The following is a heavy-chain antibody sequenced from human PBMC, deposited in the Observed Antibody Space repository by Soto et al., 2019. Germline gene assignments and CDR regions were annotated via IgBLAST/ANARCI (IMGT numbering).Heavy chain of an antibody. CDR2: ISSSSSSI. Sequence: GGSMRLSCVASGFTFSTYSRNWVRQAPGKGLEWVSYISSSSSSIYYADSVKGRFTISRDNAKNSLYLHMNSLKTEDTAVYYCSYGANQYFDYWGQGALVTVSS. D-gene: IGHD4-17*01. V-gene: IGHV3-48*01. CDR3: SYGANQYFDY. J-gene: IGHJ4*02. CDR1: GFTFSTYS.